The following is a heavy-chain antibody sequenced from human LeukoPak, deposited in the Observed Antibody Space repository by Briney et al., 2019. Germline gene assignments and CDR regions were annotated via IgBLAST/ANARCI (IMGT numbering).Heavy chain of an antibody. D-gene: IGHD1-26*01. V-gene: IGHV3-73*01. CDR3: TRDSGTYNWFDP. CDR2: MDKETNLYAT. J-gene: IGHJ5*02. Sequence: GGSLRLSCVASGFTFSDSAIHWVRQSSGKGLEWIGHMDKETNLYATALAASVKGRFTVSRDDSKNTAYLHMNSLKTEDTALYYCTRDSGTYNWFDPWGQGTLVTVSS. CDR1: GFTFSDSA.